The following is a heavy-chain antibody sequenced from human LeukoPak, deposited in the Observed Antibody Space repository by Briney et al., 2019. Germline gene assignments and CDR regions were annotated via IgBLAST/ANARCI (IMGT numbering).Heavy chain of an antibody. V-gene: IGHV1-18*01. CDR2: ISGYNGNT. J-gene: IGHJ4*02. Sequence: GASVKVSCKASGYTFTSYGITWVRQAPGQGLEWLGWISGYNGNTDYTQKLQGRVTMTRDTSTSTVYMELNSLRSEDTAVYYCARAVWPGGSSSWYLLDWGQGTLVTVSS. CDR3: ARAVWPGGSSSWYLLD. D-gene: IGHD6-13*01. CDR1: GYTFTSYG.